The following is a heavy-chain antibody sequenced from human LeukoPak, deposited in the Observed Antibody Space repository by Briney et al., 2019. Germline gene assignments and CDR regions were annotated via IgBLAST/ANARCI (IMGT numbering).Heavy chain of an antibody. V-gene: IGHV5-51*01. CDR3: VTTPGSCSGGNCPPSNFDY. J-gene: IGHJ4*02. Sequence: GESLKISCKGSGYSFTSYWIGWVRQVPGKGLEWMGIIYPGDSDTRYSPSFQGQVTISADKSISTAYLQWSSLKASDTAMYYCVTTPGSCSGGNCPPSNFDYWGQGTLVTVSS. D-gene: IGHD2-15*01. CDR2: IYPGDSDT. CDR1: GYSFTSYW.